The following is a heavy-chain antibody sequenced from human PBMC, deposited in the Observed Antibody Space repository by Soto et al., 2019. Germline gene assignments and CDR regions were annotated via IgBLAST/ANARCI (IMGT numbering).Heavy chain of an antibody. Sequence: EVQLLESGGDLVQPGGSLRLSCAASGFNVGAFAVNLVRQAPGKGLEWVSGISVSDAFIYYADSVRGRFSISRDASENILYLQMNSRRVDDTALYYCTRETVAGITGLDYWGPGTLVNVSS. CDR2: ISVSDAFI. V-gene: IGHV3-23*01. CDR1: GFNVGAFA. CDR3: TRETVAGITGLDY. D-gene: IGHD1-20*01. J-gene: IGHJ4*02.